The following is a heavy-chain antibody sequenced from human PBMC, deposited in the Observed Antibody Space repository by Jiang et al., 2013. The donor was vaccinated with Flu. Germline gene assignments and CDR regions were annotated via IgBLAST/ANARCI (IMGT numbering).Heavy chain of an antibody. CDR1: GYTFTGYY. J-gene: IGHJ6*02. D-gene: IGHD6-19*01. CDR3: ARAVAEYYYYYGMDV. Sequence: SGAEVKKPGASVKVSCKASGYTFTGYYMHWVRQAPGQGLEWMGWINPNSGGTNYAQKFQGWVTMTRDTSISTAYMELSRLRSDDTAVYYCARAVAEYYYYYGMDVWGQGTTVTVSS. CDR2: INPNSGGT. V-gene: IGHV1-2*04.